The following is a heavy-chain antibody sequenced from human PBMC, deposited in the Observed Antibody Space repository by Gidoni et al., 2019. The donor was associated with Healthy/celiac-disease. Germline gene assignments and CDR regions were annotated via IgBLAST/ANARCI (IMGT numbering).Heavy chain of an antibody. CDR1: GFTFSSYA. V-gene: IGHV3-23*01. Sequence: EVQLLESGGGLVQPGGSLRLSCAASGFTFSSYAMSWVRQAPGKGLEWVSAISGSGGSTYYADSVKGRFTISRDNSKNTLYLQMNSLRAEDTAVYYCAKVTAAAGRKKKYNWFDPWGQGTLVTVSS. J-gene: IGHJ5*02. CDR2: ISGSGGST. CDR3: AKVTAAAGRKKKYNWFDP. D-gene: IGHD6-13*01.